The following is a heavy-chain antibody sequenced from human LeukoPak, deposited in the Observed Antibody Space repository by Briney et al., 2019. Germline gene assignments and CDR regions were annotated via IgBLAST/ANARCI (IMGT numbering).Heavy chain of an antibody. CDR2: IWYDGSDK. CDR3: ARAIPYCSGGSCYAVEY. V-gene: IGHV3-33*01. D-gene: IGHD2-15*01. CDR1: GFTFSSYC. Sequence: PGGSLRLSCAASGFTFSSYCMHWVRQAPGKGLEWVAVIWYDGSDKYYSDSVKGRFTISRDNSKTTLYLQMNSLRAEDTAVYYCARAIPYCSGGSCYAVEYWGQGTLVTVSS. J-gene: IGHJ4*02.